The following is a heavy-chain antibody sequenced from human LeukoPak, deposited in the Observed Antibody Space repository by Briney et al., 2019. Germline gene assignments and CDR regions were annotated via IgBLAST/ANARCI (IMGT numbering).Heavy chain of an antibody. Sequence: PGGSLRLSCAASGFTFSGSAMHWVRQASGKGLEWVGRIRSKANSYATAYAASVKGRFTISRDDSKNTAYLQMNSLKTEDTAVYYCTRAVVVTADFDYWGQGNLVTVSS. CDR1: GFTFSGSA. V-gene: IGHV3-73*01. CDR3: TRAVVVTADFDY. D-gene: IGHD2-21*02. J-gene: IGHJ4*02. CDR2: IRSKANSYAT.